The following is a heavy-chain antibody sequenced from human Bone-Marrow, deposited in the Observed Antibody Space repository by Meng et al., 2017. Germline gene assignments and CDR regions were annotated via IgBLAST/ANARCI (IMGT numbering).Heavy chain of an antibody. CDR3: ARDEDISAAGKLFGDY. Sequence: QVQRVQPGPEGTKPVASVKLSCKPSGYTFAAYWIHWLRQAPGQGLEWMGRIDPNNDHTQYAQNFQGRVTMTSDTSISTVYMELNGLRSDDTAVYYCARDEDISAAGKLFGDYWGQGTLVTVSS. CDR1: GYTFAAYW. J-gene: IGHJ4*02. D-gene: IGHD6-13*01. CDR2: IDPNNDHT. V-gene: IGHV1-2*06.